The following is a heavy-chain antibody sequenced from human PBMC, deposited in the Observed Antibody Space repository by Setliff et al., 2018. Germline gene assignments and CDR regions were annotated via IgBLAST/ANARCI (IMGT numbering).Heavy chain of an antibody. V-gene: IGHV4-59*12. D-gene: IGHD6-13*01. J-gene: IGHJ4*02. Sequence: SETLSLTCTVSGGSISDYYWSWIRQAPGKGLEWIGYIYYGGSTNYNPSLNSRVAISVDTSKNQFSLKLSSVTAADTALYYCARAGYSSSWIDYWGQGTLVTVSS. CDR1: GGSISDYY. CDR2: IYYGGST. CDR3: ARAGYSSSWIDY.